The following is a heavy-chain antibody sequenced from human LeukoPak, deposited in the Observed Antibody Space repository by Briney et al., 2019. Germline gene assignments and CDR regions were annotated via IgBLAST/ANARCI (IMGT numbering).Heavy chain of an antibody. J-gene: IGHJ3*02. CDR2: ISWNSGSI. CDR3: ARTRYYADAFDI. D-gene: IGHD3-10*01. Sequence: PGGSLRLSCAASGFTFDDYAMHWVRQAPGKGLEWVSGISWNSGSIGYADSVKGRFTISRDNAKNSLYLQMNSLRAEDTALYYCARTRYYADAFDIWGQGTMVTVSS. V-gene: IGHV3-9*01. CDR1: GFTFDDYA.